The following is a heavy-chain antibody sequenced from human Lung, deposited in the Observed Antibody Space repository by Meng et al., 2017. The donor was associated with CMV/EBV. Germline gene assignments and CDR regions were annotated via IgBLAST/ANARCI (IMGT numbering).Heavy chain of an antibody. CDR3: ARGSWNYEF. D-gene: IGHD1-7*01. V-gene: IGHV1-18*01. J-gene: IGHJ4*02. Sequence: ASXXVSCKASGYTFTTYSITWVRQAPGQGLEWMGWISPYNGNTEYAQKFQGRVTMTTDTSTSTAYMEVRSLTSDDTAMYYCARGSWNYEFWGRGKLVNGAS. CDR1: GYTFTTYS. CDR2: ISPYNGNT.